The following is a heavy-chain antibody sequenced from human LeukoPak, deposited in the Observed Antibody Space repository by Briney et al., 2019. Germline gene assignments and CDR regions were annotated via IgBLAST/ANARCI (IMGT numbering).Heavy chain of an antibody. J-gene: IGHJ5*02. CDR1: GGSMTNYY. Sequence: SETLSLTCTVSGGSMTNYYWTWIRQPAGGTLEWIGRIYSSGSTNYNPSLRRRLAMSVDTSKNQFSLKLSAVTAGDTAVYYCARAPGYCSGGSCQTRGFDPWGQGTLVTVSS. CDR3: ARAPGYCSGGSCQTRGFDP. CDR2: IYSSGST. V-gene: IGHV4-4*07. D-gene: IGHD2-15*01.